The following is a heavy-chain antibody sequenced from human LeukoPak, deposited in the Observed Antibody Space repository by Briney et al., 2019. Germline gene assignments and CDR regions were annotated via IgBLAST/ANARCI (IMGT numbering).Heavy chain of an antibody. CDR1: GGPISSGSYY. V-gene: IGHV4-31*03. J-gene: IGHJ4*02. D-gene: IGHD3-22*01. CDR2: IYYSGST. Sequence: PSETLSLTCIVSGGPISSGSYYWSWIRQHPGKGLEWIGNIYYSGSTYYNPSLKSRVTISVDTSKNQFSLKLSSVTAADTAVYYCAREPGRSGCYDYWGQGTLVTVSS. CDR3: AREPGRSGCYDY.